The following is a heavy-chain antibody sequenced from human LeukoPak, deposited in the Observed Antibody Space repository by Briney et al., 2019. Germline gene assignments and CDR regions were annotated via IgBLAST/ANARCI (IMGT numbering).Heavy chain of an antibody. CDR3: ARDLLATVTMGESDY. V-gene: IGHV3-66*02. CDR2: IYSGGST. D-gene: IGHD4-17*01. CDR1: GFTVSSNY. Sequence: GGSLRLSCAASGFTVSSNYMSWVRQAPGKGLEWVSVIYSGGSTYYADSVKGRFTISRDNSKNTLYLQMNSLRAEDTAVYYCARDLLATVTMGESDYWGQGTLVTVSS. J-gene: IGHJ4*02.